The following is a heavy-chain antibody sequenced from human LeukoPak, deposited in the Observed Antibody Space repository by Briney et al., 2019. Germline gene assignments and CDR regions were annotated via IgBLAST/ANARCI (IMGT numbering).Heavy chain of an antibody. CDR1: GFTFSSYA. Sequence: GGSLRLSCAASGFTFSSYAMHWVRQAPGKGLEWVAVISYDGSNKYYADSVKGRFTISRDNSKNTLYLQMNSLRAEDTAVYYCAKEGYSSSWYVYYYMDVWGKGTTVTVSS. CDR3: AKEGYSSSWYVYYYMDV. V-gene: IGHV3-30*04. D-gene: IGHD6-13*01. CDR2: ISYDGSNK. J-gene: IGHJ6*03.